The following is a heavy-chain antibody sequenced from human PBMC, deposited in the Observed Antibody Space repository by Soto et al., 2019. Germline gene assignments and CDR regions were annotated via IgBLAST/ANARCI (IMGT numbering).Heavy chain of an antibody. CDR1: GDSVSGNNAA. J-gene: IGHJ4*02. V-gene: IGHV6-1*01. Sequence: KQSQTLSLTCAISGDSVSGNNAAWNWIRQSPSRGLEWLGRTYYRSKWYYDYAVSVKSRITIDPDTSKNQFSLQLDSVTLEDTAVYYCASWRFDYWGRGTLVTVSS. CDR3: ASWRFDY. CDR2: TYYRSKWYY.